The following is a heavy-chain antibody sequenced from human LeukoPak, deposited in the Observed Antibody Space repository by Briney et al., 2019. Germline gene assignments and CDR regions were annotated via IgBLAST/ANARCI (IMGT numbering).Heavy chain of an antibody. CDR1: GFTFDDYA. CDR2: ISWDGGST. CDR3: ARVTGYRIEDYFDY. D-gene: IGHD6-13*01. V-gene: IGHV3-43D*03. Sequence: GGSLRLSCAASGFTFDDYAMHWVRQAPGKGLEWVSLISWDGGSTYYADSVKGRFTISRDNSKNSLYLQMNSLRAEDTALYYCARVTGYRIEDYFDYWGQGTLVTVSS. J-gene: IGHJ4*02.